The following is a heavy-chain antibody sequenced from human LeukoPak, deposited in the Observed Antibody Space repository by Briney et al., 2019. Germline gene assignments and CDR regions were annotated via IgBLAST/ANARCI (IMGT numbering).Heavy chain of an antibody. D-gene: IGHD4-17*01. J-gene: IGHJ4*02. V-gene: IGHV4-34*01. CDR1: GGSFSGYY. CDR2: INHSGST. CDR3: ARASTVLIDY. Sequence: SETLSLTCAVYGGSFSGYYWSWIRQPPGKGLEWIGEINHSGSTNYNPSLKSRVTISVDTSKNRFSLKLSSVTAADTAVYYCARASTVLIDYWGQGTLVTVSS.